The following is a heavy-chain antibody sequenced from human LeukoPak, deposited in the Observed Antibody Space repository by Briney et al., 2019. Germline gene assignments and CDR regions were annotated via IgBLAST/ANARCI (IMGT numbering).Heavy chain of an antibody. J-gene: IGHJ5*02. CDR3: ARELVGWYGDYLVP. Sequence: SETLSLTCTVSGGSISSYYWSWIRQPPGKGLEWIGYIYYSGSTNYNPSLKSRVTISVDTSKNQFSLKLSSVTAADTAVYYCARELVGWYGDYLVPWGQGTLVTVSS. D-gene: IGHD4-17*01. CDR1: GGSISSYY. V-gene: IGHV4-59*12. CDR2: IYYSGST.